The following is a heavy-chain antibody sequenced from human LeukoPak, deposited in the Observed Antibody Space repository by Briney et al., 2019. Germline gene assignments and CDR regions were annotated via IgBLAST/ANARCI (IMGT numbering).Heavy chain of an antibody. J-gene: IGHJ4*02. Sequence: GGSLRLSCADSGFTFRNYAMHWVRQAPGKGLEWVAVISYDGSNKYYADSVKGRFTISRDNSKNTLYLQMNSLRAEDTAVYYCAKEPGYYFDYWGQGTLVTVSS. V-gene: IGHV3-30-3*01. CDR2: ISYDGSNK. D-gene: IGHD1-14*01. CDR1: GFTFRNYA. CDR3: AKEPGYYFDY.